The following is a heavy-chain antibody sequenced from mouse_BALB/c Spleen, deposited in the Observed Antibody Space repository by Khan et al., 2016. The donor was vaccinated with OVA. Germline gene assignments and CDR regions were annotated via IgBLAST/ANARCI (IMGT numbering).Heavy chain of an antibody. V-gene: IGHV5-6*01. Sequence: EVMLVESGGDLVKSGGSLKLSCAASGFTFSPYSMSWVRQTPDKRLEWVATISSDGDYTYYPDSVKGRFNISRDNAKNTLYLQMSSLKSEDTAIYYCATRLTGSFAYWGQGTLVTVSA. J-gene: IGHJ3*01. CDR3: ATRLTGSFAY. CDR1: GFTFSPYS. D-gene: IGHD4-1*01. CDR2: ISSDGDYT.